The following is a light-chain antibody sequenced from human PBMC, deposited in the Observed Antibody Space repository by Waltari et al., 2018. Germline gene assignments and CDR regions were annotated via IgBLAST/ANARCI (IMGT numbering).Light chain of an antibody. CDR1: QRFSTR. V-gene: IGKV1-5*03. Sequence: DVQMTQYPSTLSASVGDRVTLTCRASQRFSTRLAWYQQKAGKAPKVLIYKASSLESGVPSRFSGSGSGTEFTLTISSLQPDDFATYYCQQYNSVLWTFGQGTKVEIK. J-gene: IGKJ1*01. CDR2: KAS. CDR3: QQYNSVLWT.